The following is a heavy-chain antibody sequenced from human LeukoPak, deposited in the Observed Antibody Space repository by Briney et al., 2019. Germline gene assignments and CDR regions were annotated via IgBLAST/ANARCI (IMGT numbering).Heavy chain of an antibody. CDR2: INPIFGTA. J-gene: IGHJ4*02. CDR3: ARDPPGYYGSGRIEA. V-gene: IGHV1-69*13. D-gene: IGHD3-10*01. CDR1: GGTFSSYA. Sequence: ASVKVSCKASGGTFSSYAISWVRQAPGQGLEWMGGINPIFGTANYAQKFHGRVTITADESTSTAYMELSSLRSEDTAVYYCARDPPGYYGSGRIEAWGQGTLVTVSS.